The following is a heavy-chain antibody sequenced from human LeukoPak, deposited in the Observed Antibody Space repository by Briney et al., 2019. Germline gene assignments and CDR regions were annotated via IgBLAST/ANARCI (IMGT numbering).Heavy chain of an antibody. D-gene: IGHD3-10*01. J-gene: IGHJ4*02. CDR2: ISSSSSYI. Sequence: GGSLRLSCAASGFTFSSYSMNWVRRAPGKGLEWVSSISSSSSYIYYADSVKGRFTISRDNAKNSLYLQMNSLRAEDTAVYYCARVLGTIVRGVSGDFDYWGQGTLVTVSS. V-gene: IGHV3-21*01. CDR3: ARVLGTIVRGVSGDFDY. CDR1: GFTFSSYS.